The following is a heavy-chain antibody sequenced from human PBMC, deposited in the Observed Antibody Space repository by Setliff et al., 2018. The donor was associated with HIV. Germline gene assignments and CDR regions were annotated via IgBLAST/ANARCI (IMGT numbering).Heavy chain of an antibody. J-gene: IGHJ4*02. CDR2: IYYTGNT. CDR1: GVSVRGTAYY. D-gene: IGHD3-22*01. V-gene: IGHV4-39*01. CDR3: ARQQGDSRGFYPHFDY. Sequence: SETLSLTCTVSGVSVRGTAYYWAWIRQPPGRGLEWIGNIYYTGNTNYNSSLKSRISMSMVASKKQIFLKLSTVSAADTAVYYCARQQGDSRGFYPHFDYWGQGRLVTVSS.